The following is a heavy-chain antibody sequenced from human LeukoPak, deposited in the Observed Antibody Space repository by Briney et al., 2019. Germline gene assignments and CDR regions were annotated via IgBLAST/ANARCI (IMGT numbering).Heavy chain of an antibody. D-gene: IGHD6-13*01. J-gene: IGHJ4*02. Sequence: GGSLRLSCAASGLTFSSYWMSWVRQAPGKGLEWVANIKQDGSEKYYVDSVKGRFTISRDNARNSLYLQMNSLRAEDTAVYYCAKPPDSSSWYYFDYWGQGTLVTVSS. CDR1: GLTFSSYW. CDR3: AKPPDSSSWYYFDY. V-gene: IGHV3-7*01. CDR2: IKQDGSEK.